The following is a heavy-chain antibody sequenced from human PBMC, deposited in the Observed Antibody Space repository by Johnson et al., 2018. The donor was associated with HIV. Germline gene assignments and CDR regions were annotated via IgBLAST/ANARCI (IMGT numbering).Heavy chain of an antibody. CDR1: GFTFSSYG. Sequence: QVLLVESGGGVVQPGRSLRLSCAASGFTFSSYGMHWVRQAPGKGLEWVAVISYDGSNKYYADSVKGRFTISRDNSKNTLYLQMNSLKTEDTGVYFCTADPIFLGYYFHSSPWGQGTMVTVSS. V-gene: IGHV3-30*03. J-gene: IGHJ3*01. D-gene: IGHD3-22*01. CDR2: ISYDGSNK. CDR3: TADPIFLGYYFHSSP.